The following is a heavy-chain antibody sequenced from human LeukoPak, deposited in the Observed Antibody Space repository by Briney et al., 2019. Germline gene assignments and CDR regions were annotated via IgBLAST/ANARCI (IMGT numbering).Heavy chain of an antibody. D-gene: IGHD3-9*01. J-gene: IGHJ4*02. CDR3: ANGPQYNILTGFYKVRSHLDY. V-gene: IGHV3-30*02. Sequence: GGSLRLSCAASGFTFSSYGMHWVRQAPGKGLEWVAFIRYDGSNRHYADSVKGRFTISRDNSKNMLHLQMNSLRAEDTDVYYCANGPQYNILTGFYKVRSHLDYWGQGTLVTVSS. CDR2: IRYDGSNR. CDR1: GFTFSSYG.